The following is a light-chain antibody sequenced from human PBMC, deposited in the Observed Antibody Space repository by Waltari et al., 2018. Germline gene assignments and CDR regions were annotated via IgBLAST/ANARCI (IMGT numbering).Light chain of an antibody. CDR3: QTGGFGIWV. J-gene: IGLJ3*02. CDR1: SGHSNYA. V-gene: IGLV4-69*01. Sequence: QLMLTQSPSASAALGASVKLTCTLSSGHSNYAIAWHQQQPEKGPRSLMKVNSDGSHIKGDGIPERFSGSLSGAERYLTIARLQSEDEADYYCQTGGFGIWVFGGGTKLTVL. CDR2: VNSDGSH.